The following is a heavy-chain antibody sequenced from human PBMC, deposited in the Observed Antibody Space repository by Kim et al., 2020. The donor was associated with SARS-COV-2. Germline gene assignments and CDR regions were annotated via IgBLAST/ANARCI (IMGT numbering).Heavy chain of an antibody. D-gene: IGHD1-26*01. CDR3: AREGGIVGATTGRKDAFDI. Sequence: SGVTISVDTSRNQFSLKLSSVTAADTAVYYCAREGGIVGATTGRKDAFDIWGQGTMVTVSS. J-gene: IGHJ3*02. V-gene: IGHV4-30-2*05.